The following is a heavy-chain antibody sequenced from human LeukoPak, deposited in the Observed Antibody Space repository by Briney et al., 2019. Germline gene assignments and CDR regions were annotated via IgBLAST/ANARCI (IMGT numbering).Heavy chain of an antibody. CDR1: GGSIDTVAFY. CDR2: IYDGENE. V-gene: IGHV4-39*01. J-gene: IGHJ6*03. Sequence: SETLSLTCTGSGGSIDTVAFYWGWVRQPPEKGLEWIGTIYDGENEFHNPSLNTRVTISADTSKNQFSLKLSSVTAADTAIYYCARQISDYYYYYMDVWGEGITVTVSS. CDR3: ARQISDYYYYYMDV. D-gene: IGHD2/OR15-2a*01.